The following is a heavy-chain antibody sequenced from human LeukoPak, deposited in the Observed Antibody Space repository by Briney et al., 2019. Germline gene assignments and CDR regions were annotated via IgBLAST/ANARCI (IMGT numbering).Heavy chain of an antibody. Sequence: GGSLRLSCSASGFTFSGYWMSWVRQAPGKGLEWVGRIKSKTDGGTTDYAAPVKGRFTISRDDSKNTLSLQMNSLKTEDTAVYYCTTDRSLLRYFDWSFDYWGQGTLVTVSS. CDR3: TTDRSLLRYFDWSFDY. V-gene: IGHV3-15*01. D-gene: IGHD3-9*01. CDR2: IKSKTDGGTT. CDR1: GFTFSGYW. J-gene: IGHJ4*02.